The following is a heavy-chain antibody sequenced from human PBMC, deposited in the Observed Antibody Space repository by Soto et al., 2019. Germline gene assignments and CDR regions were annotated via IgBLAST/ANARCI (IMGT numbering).Heavy chain of an antibody. CDR1: GGSLSSGDYS. Sequence: TSETLSLTCTVSGGSLSSGDYSGSWILQPPGKGLEGIGGIYYSVGTCYNPSLKSRVTISVDTSKNQFSMKLSSVTAADTAVYYCARDNILGILYGGMDVWGQGTTVTVS. J-gene: IGHJ6*02. V-gene: IGHV4-30-4*01. CDR2: IYYSVGT. CDR3: ARDNILGILYGGMDV. D-gene: IGHD3-3*01.